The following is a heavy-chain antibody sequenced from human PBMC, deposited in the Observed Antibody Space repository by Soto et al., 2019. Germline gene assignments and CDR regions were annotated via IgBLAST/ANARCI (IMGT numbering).Heavy chain of an antibody. D-gene: IGHD1-26*01. V-gene: IGHV3-30*18. J-gene: IGHJ6*02. CDR3: AQDRRYSGTYMEGFYHHGMDV. CDR1: GFTFSNYG. CDR2: VAYDGRNK. Sequence: QVQLLESGGVVVQPGRSLRLSCAASGFTFSNYGMNWVILAPGTGLEWVAVVAYDGRNKYYADSVKGRFTISRYNSRNTLYVQMKSLRSEDTALYYCAQDRRYSGTYMEGFYHHGMDVWGQGTTVAVSS.